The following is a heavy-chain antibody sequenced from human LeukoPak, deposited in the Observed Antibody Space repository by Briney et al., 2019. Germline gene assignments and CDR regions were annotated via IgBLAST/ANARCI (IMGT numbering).Heavy chain of an antibody. D-gene: IGHD5-18*01. CDR2: IIPILGIA. J-gene: IGHJ3*02. V-gene: IGHV1-69*04. CDR1: GGTFSSYA. CDR3: ARDVVDAGAFDI. Sequence: ASVKVSCKASGGTFSSYAISWVRQAPGQGLEWMGRIIPILGIANYAQKFQGRVTITADKSTSTAYMELSSLRSEDTAVYYCARDVVDAGAFDIWGQGTMVTVSS.